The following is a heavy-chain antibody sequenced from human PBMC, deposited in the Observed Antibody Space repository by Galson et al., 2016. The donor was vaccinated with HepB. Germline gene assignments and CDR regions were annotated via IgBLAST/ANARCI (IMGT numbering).Heavy chain of an antibody. J-gene: IGHJ5*02. CDR1: GGSISGYY. Sequence: TLSLTCTVSGGSISGYYWSWIRQPPGRGLEWIGYIHYTGSTRYNPSLKGRVTISVDTSNNQFSLKLSSVTAANTAVYYCARLHSHFLEEFDPWGQGTLVTVSS. V-gene: IGHV4-59*01. CDR2: IHYTGST. CDR3: ARLHSHFLEEFDP. D-gene: IGHD2/OR15-2a*01.